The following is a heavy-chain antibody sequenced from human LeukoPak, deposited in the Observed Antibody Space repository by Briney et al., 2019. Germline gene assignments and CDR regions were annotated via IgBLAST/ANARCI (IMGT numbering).Heavy chain of an antibody. Sequence: PSETLSLTCTVSGGSIGSGYYWAWIRQPPGKGLEWIGSIHYGGTTHYYPSLQSRVTISADTSKNQFALDLRSVTAADTAVYYCTRDIGDFVSDFWGQGTLVTVSS. CDR3: TRDIGDFVSDF. CDR1: GGSIGSGYY. D-gene: IGHD2-21*02. CDR2: IHYGGTT. J-gene: IGHJ4*02. V-gene: IGHV4-39*02.